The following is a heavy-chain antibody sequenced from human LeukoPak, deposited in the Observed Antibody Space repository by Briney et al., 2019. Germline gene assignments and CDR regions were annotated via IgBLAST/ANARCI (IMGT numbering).Heavy chain of an antibody. CDR1: GYTLTELS. CDR3: ATEGGYYYGMDV. J-gene: IGHJ6*02. Sequence: ASVKVSCKVSGYTLTELSMHWVRQAPGKGLEWMGGFDPEDGETTYAQKFQGRVTMTEDTSTDTAYMELSSLRSEDTAVYYCATEGGYYYGMDVWGQGTTVTVSS. V-gene: IGHV1-24*01. CDR2: FDPEDGET.